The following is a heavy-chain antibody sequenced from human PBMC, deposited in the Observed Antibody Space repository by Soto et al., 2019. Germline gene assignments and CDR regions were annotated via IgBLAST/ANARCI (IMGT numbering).Heavy chain of an antibody. J-gene: IGHJ4*02. CDR1: GFTFSEYS. V-gene: IGHV3-64*04. Sequence: GGSLRLSCSASGFTFSEYSMHWVRQAPGKGLQYVSTISSDGDITYYADSVKGRFTISRDNSKNTLYLQMNSLRPEDTAVYYCARDANILRFLEWACDYWGQGALVTVSS. CDR2: ISSDGDIT. CDR3: ARDANILRFLEWACDY. D-gene: IGHD3-3*01.